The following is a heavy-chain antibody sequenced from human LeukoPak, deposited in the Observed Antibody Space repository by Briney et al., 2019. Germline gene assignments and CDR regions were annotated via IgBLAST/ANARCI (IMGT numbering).Heavy chain of an antibody. V-gene: IGHV1-46*01. Sequence: GASVKVSCKASGYAFTSYFIHWVRQAPGQGLEWMGIINPSGGSTTYAQKFQGRVTMTRDTSTSTVYMELSSLRSEDTAVYYCARDGVHCSSTSCPSPYNWFDPWGQGTLVTVSS. CDR2: INPSGGST. D-gene: IGHD2-2*01. CDR3: ARDGVHCSSTSCPSPYNWFDP. CDR1: GYAFTSYF. J-gene: IGHJ5*02.